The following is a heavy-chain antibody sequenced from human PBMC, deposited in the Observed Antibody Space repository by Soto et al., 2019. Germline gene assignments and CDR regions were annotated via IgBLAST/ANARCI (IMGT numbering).Heavy chain of an antibody. D-gene: IGHD3-22*01. J-gene: IGHJ4*02. CDR2: IKSKTDGGTT. CDR3: TTDPGYYYDSSGYYLFDY. V-gene: IGHV3-15*07. CDR1: GFTFSNAW. Sequence: GGSLRLSCAASGFTFSNAWMNWVRQAPGKGLEWVGRIKSKTDGGTTDYAAPVKGRFTISRDDSKNTLYLQMNSLKTEDTAVYYCTTDPGYYYDSSGYYLFDYWGQGTLVTVSS.